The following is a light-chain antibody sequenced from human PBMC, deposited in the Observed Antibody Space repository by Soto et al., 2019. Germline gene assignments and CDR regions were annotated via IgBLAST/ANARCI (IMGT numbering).Light chain of an antibody. CDR2: DAS. J-gene: IGKJ4*01. Sequence: DFQMTQSPSTLSASVGDRVTITCRASQNIRSRLAWFQQKPGTAPKLLIYDASNLESGVPSRFSGSGSGTEFTLTIRSLQPDDFATYYCQQYNSYSPLTFGGGTKVDIK. CDR3: QQYNSYSPLT. V-gene: IGKV1-5*01. CDR1: QNIRSR.